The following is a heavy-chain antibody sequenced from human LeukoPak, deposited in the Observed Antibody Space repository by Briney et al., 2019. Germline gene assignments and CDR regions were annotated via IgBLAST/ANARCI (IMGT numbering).Heavy chain of an antibody. CDR2: IYPGDSDT. CDR1: GYNFVTYW. Sequence: GESLKISCKGSGYNFVTYWIGWVRQVPGKGLGWMGIIYPGDSDTRYSPSFQGQVTMSAAKSITTVYLQWSTLKASDTAIYYCARRDGDWDYWGQGTLVTVSS. V-gene: IGHV5-51*01. J-gene: IGHJ4*02. CDR3: ARRDGDWDY. D-gene: IGHD4-17*01.